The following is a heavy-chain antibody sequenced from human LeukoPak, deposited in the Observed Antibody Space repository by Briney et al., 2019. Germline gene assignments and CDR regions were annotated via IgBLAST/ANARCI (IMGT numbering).Heavy chain of an antibody. Sequence: SVKVSCKASGGTFSSYAISWVRQAPGQGLEWMGGIIPIFGTANYAQKFQGRVTITADESTSTAYMELSSLRSEDTAVYYCARALRFLEWTTYYYYMDVWGKGTTVTVSS. V-gene: IGHV1-69*13. CDR1: GGTFSSYA. J-gene: IGHJ6*03. CDR3: ARALRFLEWTTYYYYMDV. CDR2: IIPIFGTA. D-gene: IGHD3-3*01.